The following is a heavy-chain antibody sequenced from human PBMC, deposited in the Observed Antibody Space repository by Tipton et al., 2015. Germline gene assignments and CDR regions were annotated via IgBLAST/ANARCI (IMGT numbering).Heavy chain of an antibody. CDR1: GFVFSDYY. Sequence: SLRLSCATSGFVFSDYYMSWIRQAPGKGLEWLSYVGTTGVLVSYADSVRGRFTISRDNSNNTLYLQMSSLRAEDTAVYFCVREVSHIVLMMYGGGSWFDPWGQGTLVTVSS. CDR3: VREVSHIVLMMYGGGSWFDP. D-gene: IGHD2-8*01. CDR2: VGTTGVLV. J-gene: IGHJ5*02. V-gene: IGHV3-11*04.